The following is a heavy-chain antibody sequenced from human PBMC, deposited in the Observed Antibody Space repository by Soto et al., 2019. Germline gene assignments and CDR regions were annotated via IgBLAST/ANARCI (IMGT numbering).Heavy chain of an antibody. J-gene: IGHJ4*02. CDR2: IIPIFGTA. V-gene: IGHV1-69*13. Sequence: SVKVSCKASGGTFSSYAISWVRQAPGQGLEWMGGIIPIFGTANYAQKFQGRVTITADESTSTAYMELSSLRSEDTAVYYCARVGYSSSSVDYWGQGTLVTVSS. CDR1: GGTFSSYA. CDR3: ARVGYSSSSVDY. D-gene: IGHD6-6*01.